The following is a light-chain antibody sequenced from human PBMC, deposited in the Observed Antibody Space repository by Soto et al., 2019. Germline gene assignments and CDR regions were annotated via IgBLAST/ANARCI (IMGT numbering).Light chain of an antibody. CDR3: QQYNNWPRST. V-gene: IGKV3-15*01. CDR1: QSVSSN. Sequence: EIVMTQSPATLSVSPGERATLSCRASQSVSSNLAWYQQKPGLAPRLLIYGASTWATGIPARFSGSGSGTEFTLTISSLQSEDFAVYYCQQYNNWPRSTFGQGTKVEIK. J-gene: IGKJ1*01. CDR2: GAS.